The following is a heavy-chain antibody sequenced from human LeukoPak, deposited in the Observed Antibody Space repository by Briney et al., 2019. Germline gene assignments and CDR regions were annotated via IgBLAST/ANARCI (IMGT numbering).Heavy chain of an antibody. CDR1: GFTFNNYA. V-gene: IGHV3-23*01. D-gene: IGHD3-10*01. CDR2: ISGSGGST. Sequence: GGSLRLSCAASGFTFNNYAMNWVRRAPGKGLEWVSGISGSGGSTDYADSVKGRFTISRDNSKHTLYLQVNSLRAEDTAVYYCAKDRYGSGTYALDYWGQGTLVTVSS. CDR3: AKDRYGSGTYALDY. J-gene: IGHJ4*02.